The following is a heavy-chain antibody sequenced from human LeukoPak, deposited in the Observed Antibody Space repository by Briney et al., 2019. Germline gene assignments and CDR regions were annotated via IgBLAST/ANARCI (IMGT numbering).Heavy chain of an antibody. CDR3: AREGDGGNPVGY. Sequence: ASVKVSCKASGGTFSSYAISWVRQAPGQGLEWMGGIIPIFGTANYAQKFQGRVTITADESTSTAYMELSSLRSEDTAVYYCAREGDGGNPVGYGGREPRVTVS. J-gene: IGHJ4*02. CDR1: GGTFSSYA. CDR2: IIPIFGTA. V-gene: IGHV1-69*13. D-gene: IGHD4-23*01.